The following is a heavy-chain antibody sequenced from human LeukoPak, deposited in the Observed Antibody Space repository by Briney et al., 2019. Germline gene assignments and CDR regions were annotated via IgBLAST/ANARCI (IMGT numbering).Heavy chain of an antibody. CDR2: INSDGSST. D-gene: IGHD3-22*01. Sequence: GGSLRLSCAASGFTFSSYWMHWVRQAPGKGLVWVSRINSDGSSTSYADSVKGRFTISRDNSKNTLYLQMNSLRAEDTAVYYCAKDSYDSSPSLFDYWGQGTLVTVSS. J-gene: IGHJ4*02. V-gene: IGHV3-74*01. CDR3: AKDSYDSSPSLFDY. CDR1: GFTFSSYW.